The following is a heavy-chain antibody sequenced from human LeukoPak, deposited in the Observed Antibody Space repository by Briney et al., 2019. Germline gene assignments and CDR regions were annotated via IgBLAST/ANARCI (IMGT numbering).Heavy chain of an antibody. CDR2: IYTSGST. J-gene: IGHJ6*02. D-gene: IGHD3-10*01. Sequence: SSETLSLTCTVSGGSISSGSHYWSWIRLPAGKGLEWIGRIYTSGSTNYNPSLKSRVTISVDTSRNHFSLKLSSVTAADTAVYYCARRGPRGYGSGSYPYYYGMDVWGQGTTVTVSS. V-gene: IGHV4-61*02. CDR3: ARRGPRGYGSGSYPYYYGMDV. CDR1: GGSISSGSHY.